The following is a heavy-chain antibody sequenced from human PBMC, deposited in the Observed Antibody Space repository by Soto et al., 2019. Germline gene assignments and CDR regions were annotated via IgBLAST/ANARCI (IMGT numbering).Heavy chain of an antibody. Sequence: SETLSLTCTVSGGSISSYYWSWIRQPLGKGLEWIGYLYYSGSTNYNPSLKSRVTISVDTSKNQFSLKLSSVTAADTAVYYCASSLKSYYTSSGYFQHWGQGALVTVSS. CDR1: GGSISSYY. D-gene: IGHD1-26*01. J-gene: IGHJ1*01. V-gene: IGHV4-59*01. CDR2: LYYSGST. CDR3: ASSLKSYYTSSGYFQH.